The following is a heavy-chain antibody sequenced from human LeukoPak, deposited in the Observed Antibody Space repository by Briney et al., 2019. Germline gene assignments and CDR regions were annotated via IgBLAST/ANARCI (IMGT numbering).Heavy chain of an antibody. CDR1: GGSISSYY. Sequence: PSETLSLTCTVSGGSISSYYWSWIRQPPGKGLEWIGYIYYSGSTNYNPSLKSRVTISVDTSKNQFSLKLSSVTAADTAVYYCATYYSARSYYYGMDVWGQGTTVTVSS. CDR2: IYYSGST. D-gene: IGHD3-10*01. J-gene: IGHJ6*02. V-gene: IGHV4-59*08. CDR3: ATYYSARSYYYGMDV.